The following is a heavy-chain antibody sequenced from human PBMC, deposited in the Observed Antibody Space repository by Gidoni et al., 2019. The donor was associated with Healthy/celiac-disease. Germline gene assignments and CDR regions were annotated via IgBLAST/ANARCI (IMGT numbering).Heavy chain of an antibody. D-gene: IGHD3-22*01. Sequence: QVQLQESGPGLVTPSQTLSLTCTVSGGSISSGDYYWSWIRQPPGKGLEWIGYIYYSGSTYYNPSLKSRVTISVDTSKNQFSLKLSSVTAADTAVYYCARVESDYDSSGYYYVGYWGQGTLVTVSS. CDR1: GGSISSGDYY. CDR2: IYYSGST. CDR3: ARVESDYDSSGYYYVGY. V-gene: IGHV4-30-4*01. J-gene: IGHJ4*02.